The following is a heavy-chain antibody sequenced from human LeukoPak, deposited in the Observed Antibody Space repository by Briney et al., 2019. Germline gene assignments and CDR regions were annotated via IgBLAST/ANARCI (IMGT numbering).Heavy chain of an antibody. CDR2: ISSSGSTI. Sequence: PGGSLRLSCAASGFTFSSYEMNWVRQAPGKGLEWVSYISSSGSTIYYADSVKGRFTISRDNAKNSLYLQMNSLSAEDTAVYYCARYMPTACYFDYWGQGSLVTVSS. V-gene: IGHV3-48*03. J-gene: IGHJ4*02. CDR3: ARYMPTACYFDY. D-gene: IGHD1-1*01. CDR1: GFTFSSYE.